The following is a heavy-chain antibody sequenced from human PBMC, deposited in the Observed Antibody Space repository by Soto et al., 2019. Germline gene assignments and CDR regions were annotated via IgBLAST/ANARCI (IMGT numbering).Heavy chain of an antibody. CDR1: GFTFDDYA. Sequence: EVQLVESGGGLVQPGRSLRLSCAASGFTFDDYAMHWVRQAPGKGLEWVSGISWNSGSIGYADSVKGRFTISRDNAKNSLYLQKNSLRAEDTALYYCAKDIGLGGYDLGDYWGQGTLVTVSS. D-gene: IGHD5-12*01. CDR2: ISWNSGSI. J-gene: IGHJ4*02. V-gene: IGHV3-9*01. CDR3: AKDIGLGGYDLGDY.